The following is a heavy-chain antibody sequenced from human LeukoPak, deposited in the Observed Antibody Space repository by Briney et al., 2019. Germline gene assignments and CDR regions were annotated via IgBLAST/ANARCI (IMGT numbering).Heavy chain of an antibody. J-gene: IGHJ4*02. CDR2: IMQDGSEK. Sequence: GRSLRLSCGASGFTFSSYWLSWVRQAPGRGLEWLAKIMQDGSEKNYVDSVKGRFTISRDNAKNSLYLQMNSLRAEDTAVYYCARGGGFLDHWGQGTLVTVSS. CDR3: ARGGGFLDH. D-gene: IGHD2-15*01. CDR1: GFTFSSYW. V-gene: IGHV3-7*01.